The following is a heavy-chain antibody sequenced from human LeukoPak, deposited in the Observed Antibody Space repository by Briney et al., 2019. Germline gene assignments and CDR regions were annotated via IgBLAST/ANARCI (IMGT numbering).Heavy chain of an antibody. J-gene: IGHJ3*02. Sequence: SETLSLTCTVSGYSISSGYYWGWIRQPPGKGLEWIGSIYHSGSTYYNPFLKSRVTISVDTSKNQFSLKLSSVTAADTAVYYCARAEDIVVVPAAAFDIWGQGTMVTVSS. CDR1: GYSISSGYY. CDR3: ARAEDIVVVPAAAFDI. CDR2: IYHSGST. D-gene: IGHD2-2*01. V-gene: IGHV4-38-2*02.